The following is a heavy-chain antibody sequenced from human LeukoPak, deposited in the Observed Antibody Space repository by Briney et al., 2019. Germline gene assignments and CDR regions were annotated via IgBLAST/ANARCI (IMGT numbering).Heavy chain of an antibody. CDR2: IYYSGST. J-gene: IGHJ4*02. D-gene: IGHD6-19*01. V-gene: IGHV4-59*01. CDR3: ARVDGSGWWNFDF. CDR1: GGSISSYY. Sequence: SETLSLTCTVSGGSISSYYWSWIRQPPGKGLEWIGYIYYSGSTNYNPSLKSRVTISVDTSKNQFSLKLSSVTAADTAVYYCARVDGSGWWNFDFWGQGTLVTVSS.